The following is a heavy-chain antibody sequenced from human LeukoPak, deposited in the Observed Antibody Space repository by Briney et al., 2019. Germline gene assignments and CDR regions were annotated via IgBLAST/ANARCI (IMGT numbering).Heavy chain of an antibody. J-gene: IGHJ4*02. CDR2: ISGSGGST. D-gene: IGHD3-9*01. Sequence: QTGGSLRLSCAATGFPFYGYWMTWLRQAPGKGLEWVSAISGSGGSTYYADSVKGRFIISRDNSKNTLYLQMNSLRAEDTAVYYCGTFEYYDILTGNYFDYWGQGTLVTVSS. CDR1: GFPFYGYW. CDR3: GTFEYYDILTGNYFDY. V-gene: IGHV3-23*01.